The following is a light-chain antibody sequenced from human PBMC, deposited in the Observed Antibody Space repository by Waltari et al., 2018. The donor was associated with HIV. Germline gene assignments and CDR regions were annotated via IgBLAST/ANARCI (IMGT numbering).Light chain of an antibody. Sequence: QSVLTQPPSVSGAPGQMVTIPCTGSNSNTGSVYDVHWYQQVPGTVPKLLIYGNSNRPSGVPDRISGSKSGSSASLAISGLQADDEADYYCQSYDSSLSGFIFGTGTRVTVL. CDR1: NSNTGSVYD. V-gene: IGLV1-40*01. CDR3: QSYDSSLSGFI. CDR2: GNS. J-gene: IGLJ1*01.